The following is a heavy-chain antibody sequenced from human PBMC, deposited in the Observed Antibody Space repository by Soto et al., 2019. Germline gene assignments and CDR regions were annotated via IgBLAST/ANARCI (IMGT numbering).Heavy chain of an antibody. D-gene: IGHD4-4*01. CDR3: ARVKTDYSNPRGPFFFYGMDV. J-gene: IGHJ6*02. V-gene: IGHV3-30-3*01. CDR1: EFTFSSYA. Sequence: QVQLVESGGGVVHPERSLRLSCSASEFTFSSYAMHWVRQAPGKGLEWVAGISYDGGHKFYGDSVRGRFTISRDSSQTTVLLQMNSLRPEDTAAYYCARVKTDYSNPRGPFFFYGMDVWGQGTTVTVSS. CDR2: ISYDGGHK.